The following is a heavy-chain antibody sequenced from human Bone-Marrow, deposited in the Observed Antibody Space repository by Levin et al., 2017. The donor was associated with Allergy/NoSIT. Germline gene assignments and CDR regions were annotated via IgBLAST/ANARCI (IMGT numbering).Heavy chain of an antibody. CDR3: ARGNGTSWYYDFWSGYYTQYYFDY. CDR1: GFTFSSYS. CDR2: ISSSSSYI. J-gene: IGHJ4*02. V-gene: IGHV3-21*01. Sequence: PGGSLRLSCAASGFTFSSYSMNWVRQAPGKGLEWVSSISSSSSYIYYADSVKGRFTISRDNAKNSLYLQMNSLRAEDTAVYYCARGNGTSWYYDFWSGYYTQYYFDYWGQGTLVTVSS. D-gene: IGHD3-3*01.